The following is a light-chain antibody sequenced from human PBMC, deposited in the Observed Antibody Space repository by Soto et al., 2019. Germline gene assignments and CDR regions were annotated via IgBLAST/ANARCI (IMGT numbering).Light chain of an antibody. V-gene: IGKV3-11*01. CDR1: QSVNRY. CDR2: DAS. CDR3: QQRDIWPWT. J-gene: IGKJ1*01. Sequence: IVLTQSPATLSLSPGETVTLPCWASQSVNRYLVWYQQKPGQAPRLLMYDASKRATGIPARFSGSGSGTDFTLTISSLEPEDFAVYYCQQRDIWPWTFGQGTKVDI.